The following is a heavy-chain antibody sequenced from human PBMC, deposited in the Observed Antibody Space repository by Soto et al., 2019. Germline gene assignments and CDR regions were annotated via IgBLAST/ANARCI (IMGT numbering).Heavy chain of an antibody. J-gene: IGHJ3*02. Sequence: ASVKVSCKASGYTFTSYGISWVRRAPGQGLEWMGWISAYNGNTNYAQKLQGRVTMTTDTSTSTAYMELRSLRSDDTAVYYCARANRATYYDFWSGSKRYDAFDIWGQGTMVTVSS. CDR3: ARANRATYYDFWSGSKRYDAFDI. V-gene: IGHV1-18*01. CDR1: GYTFTSYG. D-gene: IGHD3-3*01. CDR2: ISAYNGNT.